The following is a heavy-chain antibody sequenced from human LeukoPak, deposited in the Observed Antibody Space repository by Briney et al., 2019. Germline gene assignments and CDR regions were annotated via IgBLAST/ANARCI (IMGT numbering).Heavy chain of an antibody. J-gene: IGHJ4*02. CDR2: INPNSGGT. Sequence: ASVKVSCKASGYTFTSYYMHWVRQAPGQGLEWMGWINPNSGGTNYAQKFQGRVTMTRDTSISTAYMELSRLRSDDTAVYYCARGRYCSSTSCYTDTTPGDYWGQGTLVTVSS. CDR3: ARGRYCSSTSCYTDTTPGDY. CDR1: GYTFTSYY. D-gene: IGHD2-2*02. V-gene: IGHV1-2*02.